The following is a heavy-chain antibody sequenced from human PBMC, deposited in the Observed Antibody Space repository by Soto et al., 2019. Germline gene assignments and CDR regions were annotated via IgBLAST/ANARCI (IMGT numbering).Heavy chain of an antibody. D-gene: IGHD3-10*01. Sequence: QVQVVQSGAEVKRPGSSVKVSCKASGDTFTFYSINWVRQAPGLGLELMGRINPILSMSNYAQRFQGRVTMTAEKSTITAYMELSSLRSEDTAIYYCAGSYGSGYRAFDYWGQGALVTVSS. CDR2: INPILSMS. CDR1: GDTFTFYS. CDR3: AGSYGSGYRAFDY. J-gene: IGHJ4*02. V-gene: IGHV1-69*02.